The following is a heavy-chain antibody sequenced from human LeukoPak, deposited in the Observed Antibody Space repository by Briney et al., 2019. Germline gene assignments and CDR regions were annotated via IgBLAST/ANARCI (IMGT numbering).Heavy chain of an antibody. J-gene: IGHJ5*01. CDR3: ARTAYYDILTAYQETAIGS. V-gene: IGHV4-39*01. CDR1: GGSISSSSYY. D-gene: IGHD3-9*01. Sequence: SETLSLTCTVSGGSISSSSYYWGWIRQPPGKGLEWIGSIYYSGRTYYNPSLKSRVTISVDTSKNQFSLKLSSVSAADTAVYYCARTAYYDILTAYQETAIGSWGQGTLVTVSS. CDR2: IYYSGRT.